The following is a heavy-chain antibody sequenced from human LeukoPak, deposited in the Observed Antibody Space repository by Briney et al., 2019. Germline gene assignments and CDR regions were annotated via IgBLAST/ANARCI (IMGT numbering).Heavy chain of an antibody. CDR1: GGSISSYY. CDR3: ARACVYYYGSGSYYNTYYYYYMDV. CDR2: IYYSGRT. J-gene: IGHJ6*03. Sequence: SETLSLTCTVSGGSISSYYWSWIRQPAGKGLEWIGSIYYSGRTYYNSSLKSRVTISVDTSKNQFSLKVTSVTAADTAVYYCARACVYYYGSGSYYNTYYYYYMDVWGKGTTVTISS. V-gene: IGHV4-59*05. D-gene: IGHD3-10*01.